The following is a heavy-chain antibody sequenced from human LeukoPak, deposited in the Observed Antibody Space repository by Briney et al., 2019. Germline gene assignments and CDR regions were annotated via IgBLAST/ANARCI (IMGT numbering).Heavy chain of an antibody. CDR3: ARSQSQSGSYRYYFTY. V-gene: IGHV4-61*08. Sequence: SETLSPTCSVSGVSVGSAGYYWTWIRQPPGKGLEWIGYMYYSGNSSYNPFLKSRVTMSLDPSKNRFSLKLSSVTAADTAVYYCARSQSQSGSYRYYFTYWGQGTLVTVSS. CDR2: MYYSGNS. D-gene: IGHD1-26*01. J-gene: IGHJ4*02. CDR1: GVSVGSAGYY.